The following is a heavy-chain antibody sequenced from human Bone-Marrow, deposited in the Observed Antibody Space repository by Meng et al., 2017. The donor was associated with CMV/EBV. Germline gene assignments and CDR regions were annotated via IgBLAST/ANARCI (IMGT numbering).Heavy chain of an antibody. D-gene: IGHD2-2*02. V-gene: IGHV1-2*02. CDR1: GYTFTAHY. J-gene: IGHJ4*02. CDR2: INPNSGGT. Sequence: ASVKVSCKASGYTFTAHYFHWVRQAPGQGLEWMGWINPNSGGTNYAQKFQGRVTMTRDTSISTAYMELSRLRSDDTAVYYCARGYCSSTSCYTSEPTFDYWGQGTLVTVSS. CDR3: ARGYCSSTSCYTSEPTFDY.